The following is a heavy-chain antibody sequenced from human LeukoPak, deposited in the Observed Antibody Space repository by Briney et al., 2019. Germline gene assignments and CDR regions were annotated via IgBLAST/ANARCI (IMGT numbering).Heavy chain of an antibody. Sequence: GGSLRLSCAASGFTFRSYTMNWVRQAPGKGLELVSSISSNAVYIYYADSLRGRLTISRDNSGNTLFLQMNSLRAEDTAVYYCAREGRRGSSSSNYFDSWGQGTLVTVSS. V-gene: IGHV3-21*01. CDR2: ISSNAVYI. CDR1: GFTFRSYT. D-gene: IGHD6-6*01. J-gene: IGHJ4*02. CDR3: AREGRRGSSSSNYFDS.